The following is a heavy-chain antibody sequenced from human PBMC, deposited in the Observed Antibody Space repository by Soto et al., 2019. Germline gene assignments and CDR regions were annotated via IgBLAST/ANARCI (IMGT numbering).Heavy chain of an antibody. D-gene: IGHD3-22*01. CDR2: ISGSGGST. Sequence: ETLRLSCAASGFTFSSYAMSWVRQAPGKGLEWVSAISGSGGSTYYADSVKGRFTISRDNSKNTLYLQMNSLRAEDTAVYYCAKGGKAYYYDSSGFTHWGQGTLVTVSS. CDR3: AKGGKAYYYDSSGFTH. J-gene: IGHJ4*02. V-gene: IGHV3-23*01. CDR1: GFTFSSYA.